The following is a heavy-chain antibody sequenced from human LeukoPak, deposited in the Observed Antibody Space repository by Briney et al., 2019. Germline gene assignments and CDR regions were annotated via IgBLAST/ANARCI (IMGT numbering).Heavy chain of an antibody. CDR3: ARSPLARGKTYGLDV. Sequence: SETLSLTCSVPGGSISRNYWSWIRQPPRKGLEWVGYIYYSGTTHYNPSPKSRVTISIDTSKNQFSLKLYSVTAADTAVYYCARSPLARGKTYGLDVWGQGTTVTVSS. D-gene: IGHD3-10*01. CDR1: GGSISRNY. J-gene: IGHJ6*02. CDR2: IYYSGTT. V-gene: IGHV4-59*01.